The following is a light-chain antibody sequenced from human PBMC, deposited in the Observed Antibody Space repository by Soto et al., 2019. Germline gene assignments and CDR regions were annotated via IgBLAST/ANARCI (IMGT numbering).Light chain of an antibody. Sequence: EIVLTQSPATLSLSPGERVSLSCRASQSVNTYFACYQQKPGQAPRLLIYDASSRATGIPARFSGSGSWTDFTLTISSLEPEDFAIYYCQQRSSWPLTFGHGTRVEI. V-gene: IGKV3-11*01. CDR3: QQRSSWPLT. CDR1: QSVNTY. CDR2: DAS. J-gene: IGKJ1*01.